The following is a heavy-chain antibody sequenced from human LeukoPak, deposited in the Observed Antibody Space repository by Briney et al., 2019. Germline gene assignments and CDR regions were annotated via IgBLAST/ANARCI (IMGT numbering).Heavy chain of an antibody. CDR2: IDPSGGST. Sequence: ASVKVSCKASGYTFTSYYMHWVRQAPGQGLEWMGIIDPSGGSTSYAQKFQGRVTMTRDTSTSTAYMELSSLRSEDTAVYYCARTYYYDSSGYRFDYGGQGTLVTVSS. CDR1: GYTFTSYY. V-gene: IGHV1-46*01. CDR3: ARTYYYDSSGYRFDY. D-gene: IGHD3-22*01. J-gene: IGHJ4*02.